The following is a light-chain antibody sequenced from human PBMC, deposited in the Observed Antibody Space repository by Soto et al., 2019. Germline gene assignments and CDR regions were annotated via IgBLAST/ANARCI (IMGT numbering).Light chain of an antibody. J-gene: IGKJ1*01. CDR1: QSINTN. Sequence: EIVMTQSPATLSVSPGEGATLSCRASQSINTNLAWYQQKPGQAPRLLIYDASTRATGIPARISGSGSGTDFTLTISSLQSEDFAVYCCQQYKNCRTFGQGTKVEI. CDR2: DAS. V-gene: IGKV3-15*01. CDR3: QQYKNCRT.